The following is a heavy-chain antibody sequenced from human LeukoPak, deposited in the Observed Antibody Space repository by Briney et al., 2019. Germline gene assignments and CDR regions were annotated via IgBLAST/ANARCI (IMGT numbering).Heavy chain of an antibody. V-gene: IGHV4-34*01. CDR1: GGSFSGYY. CDR3: ARYMGIAAAGLFDY. J-gene: IGHJ4*02. Sequence: SETLPLTCAVYGGSFSGYYWSWIRQPPGKGLEWIGEINHSGSTNYNPSLKSRVTISVDTSKNQFSLKLSSVTAADTAVYCCARYMGIAAAGLFDYWGQGTLVTVSS. CDR2: INHSGST. D-gene: IGHD6-13*01.